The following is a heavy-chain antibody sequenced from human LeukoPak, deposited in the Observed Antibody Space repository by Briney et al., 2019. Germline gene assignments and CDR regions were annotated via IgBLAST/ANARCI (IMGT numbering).Heavy chain of an antibody. Sequence: GGSLRLSCAASGFTFSSYWMHWVRQAPGKGLVWVSRIKSDGSTNYADSVKGRFTISRDNAKNSLYLQMNNLRAEDTAMYYCSRCEDYWGQGTLVTVSS. V-gene: IGHV3-74*01. J-gene: IGHJ4*02. CDR3: SRCEDY. CDR2: IKSDGST. CDR1: GFTFSSYW.